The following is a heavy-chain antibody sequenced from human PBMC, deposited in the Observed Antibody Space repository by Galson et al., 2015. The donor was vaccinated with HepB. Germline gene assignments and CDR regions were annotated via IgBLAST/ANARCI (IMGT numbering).Heavy chain of an antibody. J-gene: IGHJ1*01. V-gene: IGHV3-23*01. CDR3: AKDKSQWLVPRYLQH. CDR1: GFTFSSYA. Sequence: SLRLSCAASGFTFSSYAMSWVRQAPGKGLEWVSAISGSGGSTYYADSVKGRFTISRDTSKNTLYLQMNSLRAEDTAVYYCAKDKSQWLVPRYLQHWGQGTLVTVSS. CDR2: ISGSGGST. D-gene: IGHD6-19*01.